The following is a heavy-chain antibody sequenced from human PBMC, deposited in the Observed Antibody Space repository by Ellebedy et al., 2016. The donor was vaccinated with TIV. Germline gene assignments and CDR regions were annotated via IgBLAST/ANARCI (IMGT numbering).Heavy chain of an antibody. J-gene: IGHJ6*02. Sequence: ASVKVSCKASGYTFTAYYIYWVRKAPGQGLEWMGWINPNSGGTNYAQKFQGRVTMTRDTSISTAYMELSRLRSDDTAVYYCARGDGGDIVVVPAAMYDYYGMDVWGQGTTVTVSS. CDR2: INPNSGGT. CDR3: ARGDGGDIVVVPAAMYDYYGMDV. V-gene: IGHV1-2*02. D-gene: IGHD2-2*01. CDR1: GYTFTAYY.